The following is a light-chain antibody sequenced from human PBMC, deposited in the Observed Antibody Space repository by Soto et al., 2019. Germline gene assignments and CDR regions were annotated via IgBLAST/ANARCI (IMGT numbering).Light chain of an antibody. Sequence: QSVLTQPRSVSGSPGQSVTISCTGTSSDVGGYNYVSWYQQHPGKAPKLMIYDVSKRPSGVPDRFSGSKSGNTASLTISGLQAEDEADYCCCSYAGNYVVFGGGTKLTVL. CDR2: DVS. CDR1: SSDVGGYNY. CDR3: CSYAGNYVV. J-gene: IGLJ2*01. V-gene: IGLV2-11*01.